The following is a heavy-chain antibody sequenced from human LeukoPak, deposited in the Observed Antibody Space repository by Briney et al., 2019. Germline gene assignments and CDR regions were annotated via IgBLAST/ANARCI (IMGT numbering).Heavy chain of an antibody. V-gene: IGHV4-34*01. Sequence: TSETLSLTCAVYGGSFSGYYWSWIRQPPGKGLEWIGEINHSGSTNYNPSLKSRVTISVDTSKNQFSLKLSSVTAADTAVYYCARGRYYIYYGMDVWGQGTTVTVSS. J-gene: IGHJ6*02. D-gene: IGHD3-10*01. CDR2: INHSGST. CDR1: GGSFSGYY. CDR3: ARGRYYIYYGMDV.